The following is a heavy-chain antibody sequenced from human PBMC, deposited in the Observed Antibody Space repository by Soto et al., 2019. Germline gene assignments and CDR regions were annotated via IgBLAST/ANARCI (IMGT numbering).Heavy chain of an antibody. J-gene: IGHJ6*03. D-gene: IGHD3-3*01. CDR1: GFTFSSYA. CDR2: ISGSGGST. V-gene: IGHV3-23*01. CDR3: AKVVNYDFWSGYYYYYYYMDV. Sequence: VQLLESGGGLVQPGGSLRLSCAASGFTFSSYAMSWVRQAPGKGLEWVSAISGSGGSTYYADSVKGRFTISRDNSKNTLYLQMNSLRAEDTAVYYCAKVVNYDFWSGYYYYYYYMDVWGKGTTVTVSS.